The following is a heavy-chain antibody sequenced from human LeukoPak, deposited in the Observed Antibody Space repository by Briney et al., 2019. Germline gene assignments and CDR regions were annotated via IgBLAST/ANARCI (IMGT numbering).Heavy chain of an antibody. CDR1: GFTFYDYA. Sequence: PGGSLRLSCAACGFTFYDYAMQWVRQARGKGVESVSLISGDCRSTYYADSVKGRFTISKDNSKNSLFLQMNSLRTEDTALYYCAKALGVNWFDPWGQGTLVTVSS. J-gene: IGHJ5*02. CDR2: ISGDCRST. CDR3: AKALGVNWFDP. D-gene: IGHD3-16*01. V-gene: IGHV3-43*02.